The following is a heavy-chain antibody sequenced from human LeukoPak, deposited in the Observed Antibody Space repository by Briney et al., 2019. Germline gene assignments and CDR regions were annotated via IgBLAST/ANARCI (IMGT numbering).Heavy chain of an antibody. D-gene: IGHD3-10*01. J-gene: IGHJ4*02. CDR1: GGSFSGYY. Sequence: PSETLSLTCAVYGGSFSGYYWSWIRQPPGKGLEWIGEINHSGSTNYNPSLKSRVTISVDTSKNQFSLKLSSVTAADTAVYYCARLLRRNYGSGSPPDYWGQGTLVTVSS. CDR2: INHSGST. V-gene: IGHV4-34*01. CDR3: ARLLRRNYGSGSPPDY.